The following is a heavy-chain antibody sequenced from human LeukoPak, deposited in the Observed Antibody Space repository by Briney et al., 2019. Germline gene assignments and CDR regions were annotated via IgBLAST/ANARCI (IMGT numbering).Heavy chain of an antibody. Sequence: SETLSLTCTVFGGSISSSSYYWGWIRQPPGKGLEWIGNIYYSGSTYYNPSLKSRVTISVETSKNQFSLKLSAVTAADTAVYYCASVRRGFGESSKYYSYYYMDVWGNGTTVTISS. CDR3: ASVRRGFGESSKYYSYYYMDV. CDR1: GGSISSSSYY. J-gene: IGHJ6*03. CDR2: IYYSGST. V-gene: IGHV4-39*01. D-gene: IGHD3-10*01.